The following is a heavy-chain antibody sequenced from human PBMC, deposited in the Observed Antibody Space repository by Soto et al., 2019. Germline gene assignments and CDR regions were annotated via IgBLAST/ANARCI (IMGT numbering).Heavy chain of an antibody. J-gene: IGHJ6*02. D-gene: IGHD6-19*01. Sequence: GGSLRLSCAASGFTFSSYGMHWVRQAPGKGLEWVAVISYDGSNKYYADSVKGRFTISRDNSKNTLYLQMNSLRAEDTAVYYCAKDRVTEIAVAGSQNYGMDVWGQGTTVTVSS. CDR1: GFTFSSYG. CDR3: AKDRVTEIAVAGSQNYGMDV. V-gene: IGHV3-30*18. CDR2: ISYDGSNK.